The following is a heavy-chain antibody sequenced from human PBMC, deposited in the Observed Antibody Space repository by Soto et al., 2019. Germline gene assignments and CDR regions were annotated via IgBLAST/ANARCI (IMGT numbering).Heavy chain of an antibody. D-gene: IGHD2-15*01. CDR2: IIPILGIA. CDR3: ARANRRWHPLGPTDAFDI. V-gene: IGHV1-69*02. J-gene: IGHJ3*02. CDR1: GGTFSSYT. Sequence: QVQLVQSGAEVKKPGYSVRVSCKGSGGTFSSYTISWGRQAPGQGLEWMGRIIPILGIANYAQKFQGRVTITADKSTSTAYMELSSLRSEDTAVYYCARANRRWHPLGPTDAFDIWGQGTMVTVSS.